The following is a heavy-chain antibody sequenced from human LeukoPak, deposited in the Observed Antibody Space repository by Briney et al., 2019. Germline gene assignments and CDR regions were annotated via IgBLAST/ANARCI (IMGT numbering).Heavy chain of an antibody. CDR3: ARSRYNLDY. Sequence: GGSLRLSCAASGFTFSSYDMHWVRQAPGKGPEWVAIIRYDGSNENYADSAKGRFTISRDNSKKTLYLRMNSLRAEDTAVYYCARSRYNLDYWGQGTLVTVSS. CDR1: GFTFSSYD. J-gene: IGHJ4*02. D-gene: IGHD5-24*01. V-gene: IGHV3-33*01. CDR2: IRYDGSNE.